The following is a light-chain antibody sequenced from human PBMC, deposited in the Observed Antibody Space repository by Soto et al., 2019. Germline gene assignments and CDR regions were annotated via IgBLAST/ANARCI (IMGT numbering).Light chain of an antibody. CDR1: QSVGSY. CDR3: HPRSNWPRT. V-gene: IGKV3-11*01. J-gene: IGKJ2*01. CDR2: DAS. Sequence: EIVLTQSPATLSLSPGQRATLSCRASQSVGSYLAWYQQKPGQAPRLLIYDASNRATGIPDRFSGSGSGTDFTLTISSLEPEDFAVYYGHPRSNWPRTFGQGTNLEIK.